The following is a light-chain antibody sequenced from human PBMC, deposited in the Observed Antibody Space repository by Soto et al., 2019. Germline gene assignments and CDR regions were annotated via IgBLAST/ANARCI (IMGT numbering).Light chain of an antibody. Sequence: EVVMTQSPATLSVSPGERATLSCRAIQSVNSNYLVWYQQNPGQAPRLLIYGSSIRATGIPDRFSGSGSGTDFTLTISRLEPEDFAVYYCQQYAGSLSWTFGQGTKV. J-gene: IGKJ1*01. V-gene: IGKV3-20*01. CDR2: GSS. CDR3: QQYAGSLSWT. CDR1: QSVNSNY.